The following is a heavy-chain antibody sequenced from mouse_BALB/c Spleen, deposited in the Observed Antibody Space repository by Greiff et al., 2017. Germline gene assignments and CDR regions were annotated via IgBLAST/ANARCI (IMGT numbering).Heavy chain of an antibody. V-gene: IGHV2-4-1*01. CDR3: ARNGNYPAWFAY. J-gene: IGHJ3*01. Sequence: VMLVESGPGLVQPSQSLSITCTVSGFSLTSYGVHWVRQSPGKGLEWLGVIWSGGSTDYNAAFISRLSISKDNSKSQVFFKMNSLQADDTAIYYCARNGNYPAWFAYWGQGTLVTVSA. CDR1: GFSLTSYG. D-gene: IGHD2-1*01. CDR2: IWSGGST.